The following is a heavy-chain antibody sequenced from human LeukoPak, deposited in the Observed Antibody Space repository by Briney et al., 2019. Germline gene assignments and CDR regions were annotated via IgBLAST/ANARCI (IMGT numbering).Heavy chain of an antibody. CDR2: INHSGYT. CDR1: GVSFDDYY. J-gene: IGHJ4*02. V-gene: IGHV4-34*10. Sequence: PSETLSLTCAVSGVSFDDYYWSWVRQTPGKGLEWIGEINHSGYTNDSPSLKSRLTLSNDTSRKQFSLKLRSVTVADTGIYYCTRMTAGNDYWGQGTLVTVSS. D-gene: IGHD2-21*02. CDR3: TRMTAGNDY.